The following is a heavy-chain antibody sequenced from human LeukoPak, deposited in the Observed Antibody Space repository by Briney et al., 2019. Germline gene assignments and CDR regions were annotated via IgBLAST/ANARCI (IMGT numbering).Heavy chain of an antibody. CDR1: GGSFSGYY. V-gene: IGHV4-34*01. J-gene: IGHJ4*02. Sequence: SETLSLTCAVYGGSFSGYYWSWIRQPPGKGLEWIGEINHSGSTNYNPSLKSRVTISVGTSKNQFSLKLSSVTAADTAVYYCARHEGDGYNYWLGFDYWGQGTLVTVSS. CDR2: INHSGST. CDR3: ARHEGDGYNYWLGFDY. D-gene: IGHD5-24*01.